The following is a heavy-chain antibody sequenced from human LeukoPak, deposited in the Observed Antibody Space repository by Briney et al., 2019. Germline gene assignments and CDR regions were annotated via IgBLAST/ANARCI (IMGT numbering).Heavy chain of an antibody. J-gene: IGHJ4*02. CDR3: ARHLYGSGSYDY. V-gene: IGHV4-59*08. Sequence: SETLSPTCTVAGGSISGYYWSWIRQPPGKGLEWIGYIYYSGSLNYSPSLKSRVTISVDTSKNQFSLKLTSVTAADTAVYYCARHLYGSGSYDYWGQGTLVTVSS. CDR1: GGSISGYY. D-gene: IGHD3-10*01. CDR2: IYYSGSL.